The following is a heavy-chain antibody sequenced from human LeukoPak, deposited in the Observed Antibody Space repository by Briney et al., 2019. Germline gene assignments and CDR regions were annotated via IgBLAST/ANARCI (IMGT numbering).Heavy chain of an antibody. CDR1: GGSLNNYY. J-gene: IGHJ5*02. Sequence: PSETLSLSCTVSGGSLNNYYWNWIRQPPGKGLEWIGYMNSGGTTNYNPSLKSRVTIRLDPSKNHFSLKLTSVTAADTAVYFCVRRPYVSSCFDPWGQGIRVTVSS. CDR2: MNSGGTT. D-gene: IGHD3-16*01. CDR3: VRRPYVSSCFDP. V-gene: IGHV4-59*08.